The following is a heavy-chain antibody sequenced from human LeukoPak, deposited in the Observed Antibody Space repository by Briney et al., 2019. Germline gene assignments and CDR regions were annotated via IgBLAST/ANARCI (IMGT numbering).Heavy chain of an antibody. D-gene: IGHD4-17*01. V-gene: IGHV3-74*01. CDR1: GLTFSSYW. CDR3: ARDGIYGDYGH. Sequence: PGGSLRLSCAASGLTFSSYWMHWVRQAPGKGLVWVSRINSDGSSTSYADSVKGRFTISRDNAKNTLYLQMNSLRAEDTAVYYCARDGIYGDYGHWGQGILVTVFS. J-gene: IGHJ4*02. CDR2: INSDGSST.